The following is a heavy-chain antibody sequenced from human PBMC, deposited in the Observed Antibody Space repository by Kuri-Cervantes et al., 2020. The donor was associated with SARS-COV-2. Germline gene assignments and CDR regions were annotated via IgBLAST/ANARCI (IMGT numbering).Heavy chain of an antibody. CDR2: IYHSGST. V-gene: IGHV4-30-2*01. CDR1: GGSISSGGYS. CDR3: AREDSTSCYDY. Sequence: SETLSLTCAVSGGSISSGGYSWSWIRQPPGKGLEWIGYIYHSGSTYYNPSLKSRVTISVDRSKNQFSLKLSSVTAADTAVYYCAREDSTSCYDYWGQGTLVTVSS. J-gene: IGHJ4*02. D-gene: IGHD2-2*01.